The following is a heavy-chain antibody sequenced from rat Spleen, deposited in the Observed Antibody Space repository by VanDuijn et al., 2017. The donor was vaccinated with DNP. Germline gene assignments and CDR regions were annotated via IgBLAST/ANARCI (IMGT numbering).Heavy chain of an antibody. CDR2: ISYDGGST. J-gene: IGHJ2*01. CDR3: ARHPYVYYGPFDY. V-gene: IGHV5-22*01. Sequence: EVQLVESGGGLVQPGRSLKLSCAASGFTFSDYYMAWVRQAPKKGLELVAAISYDGGSTYHGDSVKGRFTISRDNAKSTLYLQMNSLRSEETATYYCARHPYVYYGPFDYWGQGVMVTVSS. CDR1: GFTFSDYY. D-gene: IGHD1-6*01.